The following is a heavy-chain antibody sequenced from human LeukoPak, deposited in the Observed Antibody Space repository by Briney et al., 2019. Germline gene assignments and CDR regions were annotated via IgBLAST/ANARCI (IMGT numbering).Heavy chain of an antibody. CDR1: GFSFKSYG. V-gene: IGHV3-30*18. CDR2: ISYDGSNK. J-gene: IGHJ4*02. Sequence: PGRSLRLSCAASGFSFKSYGMHWVRQAPGKGLEWVAVISYDGSNKYYADSVKGRFTISRDNSKNTLYLQMNSLRAEDTAVYYCAKDIAVTTYVHYDYWGQGTLVTVSS. D-gene: IGHD4-17*01. CDR3: AKDIAVTTYVHYDY.